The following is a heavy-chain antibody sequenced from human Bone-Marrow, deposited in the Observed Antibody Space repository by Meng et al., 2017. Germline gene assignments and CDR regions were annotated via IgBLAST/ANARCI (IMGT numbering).Heavy chain of an antibody. V-gene: IGHV4-34*01. D-gene: IGHD4-17*01. CDR3: ASLDYGDYGYFDY. CDR1: GGSFSGYY. J-gene: IGHJ4*02. CDR2: INHSGST. Sequence: QVQLQQWGAVLLKPSETLSLTCAVYGGSFSGYYWSWIRQPPGKGLEWIGEINHSGSTNYNPSLKSRVTISVDTSKNQFSLKLSSVTAADTAVYYCASLDYGDYGYFDYWGQGTLVTVSS.